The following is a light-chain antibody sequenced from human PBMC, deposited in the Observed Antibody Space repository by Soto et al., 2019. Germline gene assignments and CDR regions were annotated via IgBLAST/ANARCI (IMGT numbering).Light chain of an antibody. CDR2: GAS. Sequence: EIVMTQSPATLSVSPGEGATLSCRASQSVNTNLAWYQQKPGQAPRLLIFGASIRDTGIPDRFSGSGSGTDFTLTITRLESEDFAVYYCQQYGSSPGTFGQGTKVDIK. V-gene: IGKV3-20*01. CDR3: QQYGSSPGT. J-gene: IGKJ1*01. CDR1: QSVNTN.